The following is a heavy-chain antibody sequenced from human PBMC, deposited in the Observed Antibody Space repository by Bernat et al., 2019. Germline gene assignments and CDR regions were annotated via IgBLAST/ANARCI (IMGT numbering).Heavy chain of an antibody. J-gene: IGHJ4*02. CDR2: IKEDGSEK. D-gene: IGHD2-21*02. Sequence: EVQLVESGGGLVQPGGSLRLSCAASGFTFSRYWMSWVRQAPGKGLEWVANIKEDGSEKYYGDSVKGRFTISRDNAKNSLYLQMNSLRAEDTAVYYCASSVTVFDDWGQGTRVTVSS. V-gene: IGHV3-7*01. CDR1: GFTFSRYW. CDR3: ASSVTVFDD.